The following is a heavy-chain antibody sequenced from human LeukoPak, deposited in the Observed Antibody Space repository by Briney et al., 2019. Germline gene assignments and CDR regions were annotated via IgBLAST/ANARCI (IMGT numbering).Heavy chain of an antibody. V-gene: IGHV6-1*01. D-gene: IGHD1-26*01. J-gene: IGHJ5*02. CDR2: TYLRSEWHT. CDR1: GDIVSNKMGA. CDR3: ASGWALS. Sequence: SQTLSLTCAVSGDIVSNKMGAWNWIRQSPSRGLEWLGRTYLRSEWHTDYAFSVRGRLTITADTSKNHFSLQLASVTPEDSAVYYCASGWALSWGQGTLVTVSS.